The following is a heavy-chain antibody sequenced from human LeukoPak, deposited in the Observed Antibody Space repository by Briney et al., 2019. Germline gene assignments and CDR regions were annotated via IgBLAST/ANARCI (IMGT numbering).Heavy chain of an antibody. CDR3: ARGGHLLNHVFDP. J-gene: IGHJ5*02. CDR2: IYPGNSDT. D-gene: IGHD1-26*01. CDR1: GYSFTKYW. Sequence: GESLQISCKGSGYSFTKYWIGWVRQMPGKGLEWMGIIYPGNSDTRYSPSFQGQVTISADSSSTTAYLQWSSLKASDSAIYYCARGGHLLNHVFDPWGQGTLVTVSS. V-gene: IGHV5-51*01.